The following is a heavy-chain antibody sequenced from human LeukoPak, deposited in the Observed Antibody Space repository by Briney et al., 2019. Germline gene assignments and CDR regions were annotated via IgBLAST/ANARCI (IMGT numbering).Heavy chain of an antibody. D-gene: IGHD3-10*01. CDR1: GYTLTTYG. CDR2: ISAYNGNT. V-gene: IGHV1-18*01. Sequence: ASVKVSCKASGYTLTTYGISWVRQAPGQGLEWMGRISAYNGNTNYAQKLQGRVTMTTDTSTSTAYMDLRSLRSDDTAVYYCAMVRGLVSWFDPWGQGTLVTVSS. J-gene: IGHJ5*02. CDR3: AMVRGLVSWFDP.